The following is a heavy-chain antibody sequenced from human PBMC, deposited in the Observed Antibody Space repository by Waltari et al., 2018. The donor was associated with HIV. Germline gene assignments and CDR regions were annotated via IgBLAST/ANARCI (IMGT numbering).Heavy chain of an antibody. V-gene: IGHV1-69*01. J-gene: IGHJ4*02. Sequence: QVQLVQSGAEVKKPGSSVKVSCKASGGTFSSYAISWVRQAPGQGLEWMGGIIPIFGTANYAQKFQGRVTITADESTSTAYMELSSLRSEDTAVYYCARGESKTSDCSSTSCYGGYSYGGDYWGQGTLVTVSS. CDR3: ARGESKTSDCSSTSCYGGYSYGGDY. CDR1: GGTFSSYA. D-gene: IGHD2-2*01. CDR2: IIPIFGTA.